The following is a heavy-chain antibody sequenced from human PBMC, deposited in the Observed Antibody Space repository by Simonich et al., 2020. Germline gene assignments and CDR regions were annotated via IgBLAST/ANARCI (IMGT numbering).Heavy chain of an antibody. V-gene: IGHV4-39*01. CDR3: ARHAGFAFDI. J-gene: IGHJ3*02. Sequence: QLQLQESGPGLVKPSETLSLTCTVSGGSISSSSYYWGWIRQPPGKGLEWFGSIYYSGSTYYNPSLKSRVTISVDTSKNQFSLKLSSVTAADTAVYYCARHAGFAFDIWGQGTMVTVSS. D-gene: IGHD6-13*01. CDR2: IYYSGST. CDR1: GGSISSSSYY.